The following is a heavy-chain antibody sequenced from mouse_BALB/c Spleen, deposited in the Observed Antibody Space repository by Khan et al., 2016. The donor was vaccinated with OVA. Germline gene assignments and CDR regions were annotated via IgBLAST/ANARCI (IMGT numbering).Heavy chain of an antibody. J-gene: IGHJ4*01. CDR2: INPGSGGT. V-gene: IGHV1-54*01. Sequence: QVQLQQSGAELVRPGTSVKVSCKASGYAFTNYLIEWVKQRPGQGLEWIGVINPGSGGTNYNEKFKGKARLTADKSSSTAYMQLSSLTSDDSAVYFCARRDYAMDYWRQGTSVTVSS. CDR3: ARRDYAMDY. CDR1: GYAFTNYL.